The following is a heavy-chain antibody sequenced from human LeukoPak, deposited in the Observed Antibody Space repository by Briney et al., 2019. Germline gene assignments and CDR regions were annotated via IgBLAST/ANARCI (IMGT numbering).Heavy chain of an antibody. J-gene: IGHJ3*02. CDR3: ARSGVFSGYDAFDI. D-gene: IGHD3-9*01. CDR1: GGSINISY. V-gene: IGHV4-4*09. CDR2: IYHRGST. Sequence: SETLSLTCTVSGGSINISYWSWIRQPQGKGLEWIGYIYHRGSTNYNPSLKSRITVSVDTSKNQFSLKVTSVTAADTAVYYCARSGVFSGYDAFDIWGQGTMVTVSS.